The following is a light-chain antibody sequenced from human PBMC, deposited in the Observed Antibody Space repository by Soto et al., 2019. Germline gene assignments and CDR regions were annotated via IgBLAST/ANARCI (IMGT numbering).Light chain of an antibody. CDR2: DNN. Sequence: QSALTHPPSVSGAPGQRVTISCTGTSSNIGAGYDVHWYQQFSGTAPRLLIYDNNNRPSGVPDRFSASKSGTSASLAITGLQAEDEADYYCQSYDSSLSGSTVFGTGTKVTVL. V-gene: IGLV1-40*01. CDR1: SSNIGAGYD. J-gene: IGLJ1*01. CDR3: QSYDSSLSGSTV.